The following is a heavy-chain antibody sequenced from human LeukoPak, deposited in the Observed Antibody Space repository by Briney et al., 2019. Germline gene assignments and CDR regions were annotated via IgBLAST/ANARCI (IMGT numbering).Heavy chain of an antibody. CDR2: ISGSGGST. Sequence: GGSLSLACVASGFTFSSHVMTWVRRAPGKGLEWVSGISGSGGSTYYADSVKGRFTVSRDNSKNTVYLQMNRLRVEDTAVYYCAPRFDDWGQGTLVTVSS. V-gene: IGHV3-23*01. CDR1: GFTFSSHV. J-gene: IGHJ5*02. CDR3: APRFDD.